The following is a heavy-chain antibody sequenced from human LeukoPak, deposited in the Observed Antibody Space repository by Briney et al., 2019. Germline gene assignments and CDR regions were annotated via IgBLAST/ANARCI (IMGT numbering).Heavy chain of an antibody. D-gene: IGHD2-15*01. J-gene: IGHJ4*02. CDR3: ATEGLGYCSGGSCPYYFDY. V-gene: IGHV1-24*01. Sequence: ASVKVSCKVSGYTLTELSMHWVRQAPGKGLEWMGGFDPEDGETIYAQKFQSRVTMTEDTSTDTAYMELSSLRSEDTAVYYCATEGLGYCSGGSCPYYFDYWGQGTLVTVSS. CDR1: GYTLTELS. CDR2: FDPEDGET.